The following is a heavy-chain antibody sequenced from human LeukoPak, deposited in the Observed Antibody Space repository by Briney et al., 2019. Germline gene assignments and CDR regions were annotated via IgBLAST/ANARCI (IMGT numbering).Heavy chain of an antibody. CDR2: INHSGST. D-gene: IGHD2-2*01. CDR3: ARGLHCSSTSCFWRKNWFDP. J-gene: IGHJ5*02. CDR1: GGSFSGYY. V-gene: IGHV4-34*01. Sequence: TSSETLSLTCAVYGGSFSGYYWSWIRQPPGKGLEWIGEINHSGSTNYNPSLKSRVTISVDTSKNQFSLKLSSVTAADTAVYYCARGLHCSSTSCFWRKNWFDPWGQGTLVTVSS.